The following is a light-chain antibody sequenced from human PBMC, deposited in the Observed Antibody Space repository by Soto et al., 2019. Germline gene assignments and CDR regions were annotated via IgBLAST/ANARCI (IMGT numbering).Light chain of an antibody. CDR3: QSYDISLSGFHV. Sequence: QSVLTQRPSVYGAPGQRVTISCTGSISNIGAGYDVHWYQQLPGTVPKVLIYGNSNRPSGVPDRFSGSKSGTSASLAITGLQAEDEADYYCQSYDISLSGFHVFGTGTKVTVL. V-gene: IGLV1-40*01. CDR1: ISNIGAGYD. J-gene: IGLJ1*01. CDR2: GNS.